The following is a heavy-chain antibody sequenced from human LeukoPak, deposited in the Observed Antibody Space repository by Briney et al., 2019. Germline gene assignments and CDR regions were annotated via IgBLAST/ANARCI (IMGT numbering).Heavy chain of an antibody. J-gene: IGHJ4*02. CDR1: GFTFSSYA. Sequence: GGSLRLSCAASGFTFSSYAMSWVRQAPRKGLEWVSAISGGGGSTYYADSVRGRYTISRDYSKNTLYLQINSLRAEDTAVYYCARDTPAAGTRYFDNWGQGTLVTVSS. CDR3: ARDTPAAGTRYFDN. V-gene: IGHV3-23*01. CDR2: ISGGGGST. D-gene: IGHD6-13*01.